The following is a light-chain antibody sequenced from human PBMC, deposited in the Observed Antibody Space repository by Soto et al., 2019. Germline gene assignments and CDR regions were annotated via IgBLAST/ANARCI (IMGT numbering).Light chain of an antibody. CDR3: QQLNSCPIT. J-gene: IGKJ5*01. Sequence: IQLTQSPSSLSASVGDRVTITCRASQGISSYLAWHQQKPGKAPKLLIYAASTLQGGVPSRFSGSGSGTDFTLTINSLQPEDLATYYCQQLNSCPITFGQGTRLEIK. CDR2: AAS. CDR1: QGISSY. V-gene: IGKV1-9*01.